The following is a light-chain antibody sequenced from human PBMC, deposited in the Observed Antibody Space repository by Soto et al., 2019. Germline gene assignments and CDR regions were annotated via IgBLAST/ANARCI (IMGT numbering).Light chain of an antibody. CDR2: GNN. Sequence: QLVLTQPPSVSGAPGQRVTISCTGSSSNIGAGYDVHWYQQLPGTAPKLLIYGNNNWPSGVPDRFSGSKSGTSASLAITGLQAEDEADYYCQSYDITLGGMFGGGTKVTVL. V-gene: IGLV1-40*01. CDR1: SSNIGAGYD. CDR3: QSYDITLGGM. J-gene: IGLJ3*02.